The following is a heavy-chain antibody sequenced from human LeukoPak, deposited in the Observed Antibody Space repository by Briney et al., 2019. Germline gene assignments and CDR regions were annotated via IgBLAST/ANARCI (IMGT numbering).Heavy chain of an antibody. Sequence: PGGSLRLSCAASGFTFSDYYMSWIRQAPGRGLEWVSYISSSGSTIYYADSVKGRFTISRDNAKNSLYLQMDSLRAEDTAVYYCAKEGGAIADDYVRALDYWGQGTLVTVSS. CDR2: ISSSGSTI. V-gene: IGHV3-11*04. CDR3: AKEGGAIADDYVRALDY. CDR1: GFTFSDYY. D-gene: IGHD4-17*01. J-gene: IGHJ4*02.